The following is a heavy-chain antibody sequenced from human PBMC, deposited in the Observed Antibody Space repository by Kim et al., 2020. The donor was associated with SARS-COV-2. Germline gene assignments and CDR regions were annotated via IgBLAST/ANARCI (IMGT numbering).Heavy chain of an antibody. Sequence: GSNKYYADSVKGRITISRDNSKNTLYLQMNSLRAEDTAVYYCATHYGSGYWGQGTLVTVSS. D-gene: IGHD3-10*01. CDR3: ATHYGSGY. CDR2: GSNK. V-gene: IGHV3-33*01. J-gene: IGHJ4*02.